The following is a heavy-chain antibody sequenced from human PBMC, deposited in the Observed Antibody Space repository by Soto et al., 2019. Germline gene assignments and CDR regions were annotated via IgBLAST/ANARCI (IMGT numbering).Heavy chain of an antibody. CDR1: GFTFSDYY. CDR3: AKDSNKYSSSLRGRYFDY. J-gene: IGHJ4*02. Sequence: GGSLRLSCAASGFTFSDYYMSWIRQVPGTGLEWVAYISGGGSNTFYADSVKGRFTISRDNSKNTLLLQMNSLGAEDTAVYYCAKDSNKYSSSLRGRYFDYWGQGIGVTVSS. CDR2: ISGGGSNT. V-gene: IGHV3-11*01. D-gene: IGHD4-4*01.